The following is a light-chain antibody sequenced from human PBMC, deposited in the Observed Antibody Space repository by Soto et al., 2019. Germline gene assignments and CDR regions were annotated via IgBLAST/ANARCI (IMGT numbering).Light chain of an antibody. Sequence: EIVLTQSPATLSLFPGERATLSCRASQSVSSYLAWYQQKPGQAPRLLIYDASNRATGIPARFSGSGSGTDFTLTISSLEPEDFAVYYCQQRSNWPYTFGQVTKLEIK. J-gene: IGKJ2*01. CDR2: DAS. CDR1: QSVSSY. V-gene: IGKV3-11*01. CDR3: QQRSNWPYT.